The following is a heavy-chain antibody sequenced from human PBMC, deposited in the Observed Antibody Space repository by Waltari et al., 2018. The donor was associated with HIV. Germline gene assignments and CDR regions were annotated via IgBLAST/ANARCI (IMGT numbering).Heavy chain of an antibody. Sequence: QVQLVESGGGVVQPGRSLRLSCAASGFTFSSYAMHWVRQAPGKGLEWVAVISYDGSNKYYADSVKGRFTISRDNSKNTLYLQMNSLRAEDTAVYYCARKGNHPDIVVVPAADGMDVWGQGTTVTVSS. CDR2: ISYDGSNK. D-gene: IGHD2-2*01. V-gene: IGHV3-30*01. J-gene: IGHJ6*02. CDR1: GFTFSSYA. CDR3: ARKGNHPDIVVVPAADGMDV.